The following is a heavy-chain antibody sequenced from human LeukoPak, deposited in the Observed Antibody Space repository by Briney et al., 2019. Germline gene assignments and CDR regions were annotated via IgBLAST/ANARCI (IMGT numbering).Heavy chain of an antibody. V-gene: IGHV1-2*02. CDR2: IDPDTGGT. Sequence: GASVKVSCKASGYSFTGSYMYWVRQAPGQGLEWMGWIDPDTGGTNLVEKFQGRVTMTRDTSISTAYMELSRLRSDDTAVYYCARGDYSYYYMDVWGKGTTVTVSS. CDR3: ARGDYSYYYMDV. CDR1: GYSFTGSY. J-gene: IGHJ6*03.